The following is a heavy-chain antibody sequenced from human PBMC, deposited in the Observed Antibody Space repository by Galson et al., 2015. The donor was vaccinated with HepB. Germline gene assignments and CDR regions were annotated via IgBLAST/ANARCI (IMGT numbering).Heavy chain of an antibody. CDR2: IDWDDDK. Sequence: PALVKPTQTLTLTCTFSGSSLTTTGMRVSWIRQPPGKALEWLARIDWDDDKFYRTSLKTRLTISKDTSKNQVVLTMTKMDPVDTATYYCARGGYSPWYFDSWGQGTLVTVSS. D-gene: IGHD2-15*01. V-gene: IGHV2-70*04. CDR1: GSSLTTTGMR. J-gene: IGHJ4*02. CDR3: ARGGYSPWYFDS.